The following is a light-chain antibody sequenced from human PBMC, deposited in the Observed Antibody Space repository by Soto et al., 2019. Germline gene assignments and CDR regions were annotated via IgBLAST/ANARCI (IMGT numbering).Light chain of an antibody. CDR1: QSVSSSY. J-gene: IGKJ4*01. V-gene: IGKV3-20*01. Sequence: IVLTQSPGTLSLSPGEGATLSCRAGQSVSSSYLAWYQLKPGQAPRLLIYDASSRASGIPDRFSGSGSGTDFTLTISRLEPEDFAVYYCQQYDSSPSTFGGGTKVDIK. CDR3: QQYDSSPST. CDR2: DAS.